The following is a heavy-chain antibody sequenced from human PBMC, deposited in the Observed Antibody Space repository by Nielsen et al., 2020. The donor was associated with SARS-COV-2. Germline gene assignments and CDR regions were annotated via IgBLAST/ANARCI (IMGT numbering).Heavy chain of an antibody. Sequence: SETLSLTCAVSGGSISSSNWWSWVRQPPGKGLEWIGEIYHSGSTNYNPSLKSRVTISVDKSKNQFSLKLSSVTAADTAVYYCAREASGYDYAIDYWGQGTLVTVSS. CDR1: GGSISSSNW. CDR2: IYHSGST. V-gene: IGHV4-4*02. D-gene: IGHD5-12*01. J-gene: IGHJ4*02. CDR3: AREASGYDYAIDY.